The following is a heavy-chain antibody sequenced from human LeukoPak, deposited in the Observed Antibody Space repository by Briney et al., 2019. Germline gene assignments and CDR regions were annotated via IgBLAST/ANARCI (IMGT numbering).Heavy chain of an antibody. V-gene: IGHV1-69*02. CDR3: ASGVGYYDSSGYLAHAFDI. J-gene: IGHJ3*02. Sequence: SVKVSCKASGYTFNSSYMHWVRQAPGQGLEWMGRIIPILGIANYAQKFQGRVTITADKSTSTAYMELSSLRSEDTAVYYCASGVGYYDSSGYLAHAFDIWGQGTMVTVSS. D-gene: IGHD3-22*01. CDR1: GYTFNSSY. CDR2: IIPILGIA.